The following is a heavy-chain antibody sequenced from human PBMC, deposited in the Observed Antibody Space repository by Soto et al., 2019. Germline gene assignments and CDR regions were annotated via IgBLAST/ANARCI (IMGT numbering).Heavy chain of an antibody. CDR2: IKQDGSEK. V-gene: IGHV3-7*01. J-gene: IGHJ6*03. D-gene: IGHD2-2*01. CDR1: GFTFSSYW. Sequence: GGSLRLSCAASGFTFSSYWMSWVRQAPGKGLEWVANIKQDGSEKYYVDSVKGRFTISRDNAKNSLYLQMNSLRAEDTDVYYCARTRYCSSTSCYGYYYYYMDVWGKGTTVTVSS. CDR3: ARTRYCSSTSCYGYYYYYMDV.